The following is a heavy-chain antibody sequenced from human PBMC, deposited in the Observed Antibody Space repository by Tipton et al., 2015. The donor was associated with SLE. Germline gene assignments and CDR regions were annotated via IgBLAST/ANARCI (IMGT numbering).Heavy chain of an antibody. D-gene: IGHD4-17*01. CDR3: AKARDGDSDWYFDL. CDR1: GFTFSSYA. J-gene: IGHJ2*01. CDR2: IYSGGSST. Sequence: SLRLSCAASGFTFSSYAMNWVRQAPGKGLEWVSTIYSGGSSTLYADSVKGRFTVSRDNSENTLYLQMNSLRGDDAAVYYCAKARDGDSDWYFDLWGRGTLVTVSS. V-gene: IGHV3-23*03.